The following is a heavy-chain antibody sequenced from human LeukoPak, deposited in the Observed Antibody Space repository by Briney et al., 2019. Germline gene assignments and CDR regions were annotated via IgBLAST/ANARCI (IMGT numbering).Heavy chain of an antibody. CDR3: TRAGWVY. CDR1: GFTFSSYA. D-gene: IGHD1-26*01. Sequence: GGSLRLSCAASGFTFSSYAMTWIRQAPGKGLEWVSTISESGGTTYYADPVKGRFTISRDNSKNTLYLQMNSLRADDTAMYVCTRAGWVYWGQGTLVTVSS. CDR2: ISESGGTT. V-gene: IGHV3-23*01. J-gene: IGHJ4*02.